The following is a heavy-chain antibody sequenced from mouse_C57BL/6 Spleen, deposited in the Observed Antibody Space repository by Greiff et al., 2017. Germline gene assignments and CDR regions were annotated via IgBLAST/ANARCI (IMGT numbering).Heavy chain of an antibody. J-gene: IGHJ4*01. Sequence: VQLQQSGAELAKPGASVTLSCKASGYTFTSYWMHWVKQRPGQGLEWIGYINPSSGSTKYHQKFKDKATLTADKSSSAAYMQLSSLTYEDSAVYYCARDYYGNYAMDYWGQGTSVTVAS. CDR1: GYTFTSYW. CDR2: INPSSGST. V-gene: IGHV1-7*01. CDR3: ARDYYGNYAMDY. D-gene: IGHD1-1*01.